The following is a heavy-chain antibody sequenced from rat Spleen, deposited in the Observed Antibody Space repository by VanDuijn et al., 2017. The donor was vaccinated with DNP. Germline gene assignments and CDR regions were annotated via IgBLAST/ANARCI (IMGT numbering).Heavy chain of an antibody. D-gene: IGHD1-4*01. CDR2: ISTSGGST. CDR3: AKHARPIGRVYYYAMDA. J-gene: IGHJ4*01. V-gene: IGHV5S13*01. CDR1: GFTFSNYG. Sequence: EVQLVESGGGLVQPGRSLKLSCAASGFTFSNYGMAWVRQAPKKGLEWVATISTSGGSTYYRDSVKGRFTISRDNAKSTLYLQMNTLRAEDTAIYYCAKHARPIGRVYYYAMDAWGQGTSVTVSS.